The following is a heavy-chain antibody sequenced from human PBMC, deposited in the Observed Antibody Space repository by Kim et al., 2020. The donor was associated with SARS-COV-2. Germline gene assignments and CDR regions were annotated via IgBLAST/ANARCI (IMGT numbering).Heavy chain of an antibody. CDR1: GGSISSYY. Sequence: SETLSLTCTVSGGSISSYYWSWIRQPPGKGLEWIGYIYYSGSTNYNPSLKSRVTISVDTSKNQFSLKLSSVTAADTAVYYCARDRGAYYDFWSGYYNGYYYYGMDVWGQGTTVTVSS. CDR2: IYYSGST. D-gene: IGHD3-3*01. V-gene: IGHV4-59*13. CDR3: ARDRGAYYDFWSGYYNGYYYYGMDV. J-gene: IGHJ6*02.